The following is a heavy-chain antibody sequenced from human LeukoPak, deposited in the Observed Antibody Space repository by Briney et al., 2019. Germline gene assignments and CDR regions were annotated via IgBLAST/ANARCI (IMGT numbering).Heavy chain of an antibody. CDR1: GYTFTSYG. Sequence: GASVKVSCKASGYTFTSYGISWVRQAPGQGLEWMGWISAYNGNTNYAQKLQGRVTMTTDTSTSTAYMELRSLRSDDTAVYYCARVGSSGWHEDYYFDYWGQGTLVTVSS. V-gene: IGHV1-18*01. CDR3: ARVGSSGWHEDYYFDY. D-gene: IGHD6-19*01. CDR2: ISAYNGNT. J-gene: IGHJ4*02.